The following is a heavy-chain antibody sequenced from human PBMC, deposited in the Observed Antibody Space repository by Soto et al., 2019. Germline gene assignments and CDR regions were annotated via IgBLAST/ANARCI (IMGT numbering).Heavy chain of an antibody. CDR2: INHSGST. CDR1: GGSFSGYY. Sequence: PSETLSLTCAVYGGSFSGYYWSWIRQPPGKGLEWIGEINHSGSTNYNPSLKSRVTISVDTSKNQFSLKLSSVTAADTAVYYCARTIAAAGTRRIDPRGQGTLVTVSS. CDR3: ARTIAAAGTRRIDP. J-gene: IGHJ5*02. D-gene: IGHD6-13*01. V-gene: IGHV4-34*01.